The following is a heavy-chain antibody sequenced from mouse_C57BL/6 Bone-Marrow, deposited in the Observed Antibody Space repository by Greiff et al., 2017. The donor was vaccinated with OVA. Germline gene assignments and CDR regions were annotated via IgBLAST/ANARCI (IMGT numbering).Heavy chain of an antibody. V-gene: IGHV1-50*01. CDR2: IDSSDSYT. Sequence: QVQLQQSGAELVKPGASVKLSCKASGYTFTSYWMQWVKQRPGQGLEWIGEIDSSDSYTNYNQKFKGKATLTVDEYSNTTDMQLSSLTTEDSAVYYCARYYDYGYWGQGTTLTVSA. CDR1: GYTFTSYW. D-gene: IGHD2-4*01. CDR3: ARYYDYGY. J-gene: IGHJ2*01.